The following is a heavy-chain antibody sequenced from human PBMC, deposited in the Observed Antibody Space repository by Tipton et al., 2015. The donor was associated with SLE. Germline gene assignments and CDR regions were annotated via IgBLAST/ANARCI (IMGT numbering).Heavy chain of an antibody. D-gene: IGHD1-26*01. CDR3: ASTSGSYYHLWDY. Sequence: TLSHTCTVSGGSVSSHYWSWIRQPPGKGLEWIGYIYYSGSTYYNPSLKSRVTISVDTSKNQFSLNLSSVTAADTAVYYCASTSGSYYHLWDYWGQGTLVTVSS. J-gene: IGHJ4*02. V-gene: IGHV4-59*08. CDR1: GGSVSSHY. CDR2: IYYSGST.